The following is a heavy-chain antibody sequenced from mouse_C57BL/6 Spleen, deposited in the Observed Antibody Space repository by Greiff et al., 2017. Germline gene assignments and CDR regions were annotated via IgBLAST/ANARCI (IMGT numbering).Heavy chain of an antibody. CDR1: GYAFSSSW. CDR2: IYPGDGDT. D-gene: IGHD2-4*01. J-gene: IGHJ4*01. V-gene: IGHV1-82*01. Sequence: VKLQQSGPELVKPGASVKISCKASGYAFSSSWMNWVKQRPGKGLEWIGRIYPGDGDTNYNGKFKGKATLTADKSSSTAYMQLSSLTSEDSAVYFCAKDYDADYWGQGTSVTVSS. CDR3: AKDYDADY.